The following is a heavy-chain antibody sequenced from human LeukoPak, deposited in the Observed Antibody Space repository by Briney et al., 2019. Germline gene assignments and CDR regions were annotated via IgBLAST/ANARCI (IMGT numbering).Heavy chain of an antibody. V-gene: IGHV1-2*02. D-gene: IGHD6-19*01. J-gene: IGHJ4*02. CDR1: GYTFTGYY. CDR2: INPNSGGT. CDR3: ARVAAVASRNLDY. Sequence: ASVKVSCKASGYTFTGYYMHWVRQAPGQGLEWMGWINPNSGGTNYAQKFQGRVTMTRDTSISTAYMELSRLRSDDTAVYYCARVAAVASRNLDYWGQGTLVTVSS.